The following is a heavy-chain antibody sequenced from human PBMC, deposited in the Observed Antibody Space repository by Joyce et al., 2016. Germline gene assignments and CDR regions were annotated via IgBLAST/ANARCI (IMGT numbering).Heavy chain of an antibody. Sequence: EVQLVESGGAVVQPGGSLRLSCVASGFTFDDYSMNWVRQAPGNGREWVSLISWDGHSTYYADSVEGRFTISRDNSENSLYLQMDSLRTEDTAFYYCAKDRAVAGTGFWFDPWGHGTLVTVSS. J-gene: IGHJ5*02. D-gene: IGHD6-19*01. CDR2: ISWDGHST. V-gene: IGHV3-43*01. CDR1: GFTFDDYS. CDR3: AKDRAVAGTGFWFDP.